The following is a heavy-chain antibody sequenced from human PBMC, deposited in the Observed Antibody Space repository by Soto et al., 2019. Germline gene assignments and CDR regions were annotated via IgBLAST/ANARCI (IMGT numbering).Heavy chain of an antibody. D-gene: IGHD6-19*01. CDR1: GFTFSSYA. V-gene: IGHV3-23*01. CDR3: AKDPRWVAVAGLDY. J-gene: IGHJ4*02. Sequence: EVQLLESGGGLVQPGGSLRLSCAASGFTFSSYAMSWVRPAPGKGLEWVSAISGSGGSTYYADSVKGRFTISRDNSKSTLYLQMNSLRAEDTAVYYCAKDPRWVAVAGLDYWGQGTLVTVSS. CDR2: ISGSGGST.